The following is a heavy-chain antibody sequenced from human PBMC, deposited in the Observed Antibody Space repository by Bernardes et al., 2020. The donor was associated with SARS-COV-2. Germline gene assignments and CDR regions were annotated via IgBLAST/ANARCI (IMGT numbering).Heavy chain of an antibody. J-gene: IGHJ6*02. CDR2: IYSGGST. Sequence: SLRLSCAASGFTVSSNYMSWVRQAPGKGLEWVSVIYSGGSTYYADSVKGRFTISRDNSKNTLYLQMNSLRAEDTAVYYCASLGSGWFPYGMDVWGQGTTVTVSS. V-gene: IGHV3-53*01. CDR3: ASLGSGWFPYGMDV. D-gene: IGHD6-19*01. CDR1: GFTVSSNY.